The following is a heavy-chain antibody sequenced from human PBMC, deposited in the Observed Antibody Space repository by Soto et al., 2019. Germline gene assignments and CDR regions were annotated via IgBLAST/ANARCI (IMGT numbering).Heavy chain of an antibody. CDR3: ARPGLYSGSYYHFDY. Sequence: GESLKISCKGSGYRFSGYWIGWVRQMPGKGLEWMGFIYPGDSDTRYSPSFQGQVTISADKSIFTAYLQWNSLKASDTAMYYCARPGLYSGSYYHFDYWGQGTLVTVSS. D-gene: IGHD1-26*01. CDR2: IYPGDSDT. CDR1: GYRFSGYW. V-gene: IGHV5-51*01. J-gene: IGHJ4*02.